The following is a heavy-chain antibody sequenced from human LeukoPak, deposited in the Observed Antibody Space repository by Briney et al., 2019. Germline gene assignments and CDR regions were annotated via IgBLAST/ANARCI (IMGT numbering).Heavy chain of an antibody. V-gene: IGHV3-21*04. Sequence: PGGSLRLSCAASGFTVNNKYMTWVRQAPGKGLERVSATVGSGPDTYHADSVKGRFTISRDNAKNSLYLQMNSLRAEDTAVYYCARDYYDSSGSWYFDLWGRGTLVTVSS. CDR2: TVGSGPDT. D-gene: IGHD3-22*01. CDR1: GFTVNNKY. J-gene: IGHJ2*01. CDR3: ARDYYDSSGSWYFDL.